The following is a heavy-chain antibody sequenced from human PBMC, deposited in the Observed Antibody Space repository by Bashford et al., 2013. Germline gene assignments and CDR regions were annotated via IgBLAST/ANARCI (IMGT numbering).Heavy chain of an antibody. Sequence: SSETLSLTCTVSVAPSVVTTGAGSGSPQEGTGVDWVYLLQWEHQLQPSLKSRVTISVDTSKNQFSLKLSSVTAADTAVYYCASLYCSGGSCHFDYWGQGTLVTVSS. CDR2: LLQWEH. V-gene: IGHV4-59*01. J-gene: IGHJ4*02. CDR1: VAPSVVTT. D-gene: IGHD2-15*01. CDR3: ASLYCSGGSCHFDY.